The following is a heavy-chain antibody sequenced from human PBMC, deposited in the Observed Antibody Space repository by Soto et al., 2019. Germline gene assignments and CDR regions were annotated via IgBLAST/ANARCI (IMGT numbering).Heavy chain of an antibody. CDR3: ARADDSGSYPTDY. Sequence: AASVKVSCKASGYTFTSYAMHWVRQAPGQRLEWMGWINAGNGNTKYSQKFQGRVTITRDTSASTAYMELSSLRSEDTAVYYCARADDSGSYPTDYWGQGTLVTVSS. CDR1: GYTFTSYA. V-gene: IGHV1-3*01. D-gene: IGHD1-26*01. CDR2: INAGNGNT. J-gene: IGHJ4*02.